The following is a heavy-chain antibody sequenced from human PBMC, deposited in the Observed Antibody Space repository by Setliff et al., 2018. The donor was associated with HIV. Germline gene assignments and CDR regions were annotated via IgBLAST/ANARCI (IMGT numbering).Heavy chain of an antibody. J-gene: IGHJ3*01. Sequence: SETLSLTCSVSGSSISDHYWWAWVRQAPGKGLEYIGTIFHRGGTFNNPSLKSRVTMSVDTSENQFSLKLTSVTAADTAIYYCLRETGVNVAADGRGYHTFDFWGRGTMVTVSS. CDR2: IFHRGGT. CDR3: LRETGVNVAADGRGYHTFDF. D-gene: IGHD2-8*02. V-gene: IGHV4-38-2*02. CDR1: GSSISDHYW.